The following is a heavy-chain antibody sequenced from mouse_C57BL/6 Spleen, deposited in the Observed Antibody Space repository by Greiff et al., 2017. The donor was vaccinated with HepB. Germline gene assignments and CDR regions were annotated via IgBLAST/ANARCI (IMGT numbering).Heavy chain of an antibody. Sequence: VKLVESGAELARPGASVKLSCKASGYTFTSYGISWVKQRTGQGLEWIGEIYPRSGNTYYNEKFKGKATLTADKSSSTAYMELRSLTSEDSAVYFCAISNYFDYWGQGTTLTVSS. J-gene: IGHJ2*01. CDR1: GYTFTSYG. V-gene: IGHV1-81*01. CDR3: AISNYFDY. CDR2: IYPRSGNT.